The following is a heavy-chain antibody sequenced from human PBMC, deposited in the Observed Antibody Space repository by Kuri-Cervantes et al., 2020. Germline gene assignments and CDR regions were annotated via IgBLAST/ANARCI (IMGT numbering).Heavy chain of an antibody. CDR1: GYTFSSYA. J-gene: IGHJ4*02. CDR2: ISYDGSNK. Sequence: GGSLRLSCAASGYTFSSYAMHWVRQAPGKGLEWVAVISYDGSNKYYADSVKGRFTISRDNSKNTLYLQMNSLRAEDTAVYYCARVWSYCSSTSCSPFYYWGQGTLVTVSS. V-gene: IGHV3-30-3*01. CDR3: ARVWSYCSSTSCSPFYY. D-gene: IGHD2-2*01.